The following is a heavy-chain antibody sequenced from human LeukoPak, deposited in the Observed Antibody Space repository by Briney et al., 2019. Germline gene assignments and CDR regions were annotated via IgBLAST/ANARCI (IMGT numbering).Heavy chain of an antibody. Sequence: PSETLSLTCSVSGGSISSYYWNWIRQTPGKGLQCIGYTHYSGSTNYNPSLKSRVSISVDTSKNQFSLKLSSVTAADTALYYCARGNAYNWRFDFWGQGTLVTVSS. CDR3: ARGNAYNWRFDF. V-gene: IGHV4-59*01. CDR1: GGSISSYY. D-gene: IGHD1-1*01. J-gene: IGHJ4*02. CDR2: THYSGST.